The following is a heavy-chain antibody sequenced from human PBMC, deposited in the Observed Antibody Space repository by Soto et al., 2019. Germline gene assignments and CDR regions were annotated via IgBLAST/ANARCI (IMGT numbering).Heavy chain of an antibody. Sequence: GGSLRLSCAASGFTFSSYAMSWVRQAPGKGLEWVSAISGSGGSTYYADSVKGRFTISRDNSKNTLYLQMNRLRAEDTAVYYCARVSWREKYGMDVWGQGTTVTVSS. CDR1: GFTFSSYA. CDR3: ARVSWREKYGMDV. CDR2: ISGSGGST. V-gene: IGHV3-23*01. J-gene: IGHJ6*02.